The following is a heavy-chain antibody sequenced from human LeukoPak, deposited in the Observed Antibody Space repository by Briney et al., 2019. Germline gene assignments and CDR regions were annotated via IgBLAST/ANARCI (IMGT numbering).Heavy chain of an antibody. Sequence: TGGSLRLSCAASGFTFSSYWMSWVRQAPGKGLEWVANIKQDGSEKYYVDSVKGRFTISRDNAKNSLYLQMNSLRAEDTAVYYCASYFYASGRPDFQHWGQGTLVTVSS. CDR1: GFTFSSYW. D-gene: IGHD3-10*01. J-gene: IGHJ1*01. V-gene: IGHV3-7*01. CDR3: ASYFYASGRPDFQH. CDR2: IKQDGSEK.